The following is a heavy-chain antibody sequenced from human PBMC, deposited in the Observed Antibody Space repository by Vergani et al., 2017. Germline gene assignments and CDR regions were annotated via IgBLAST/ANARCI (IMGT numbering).Heavy chain of an antibody. CDR1: GGTFSSYA. D-gene: IGHD3-22*01. V-gene: IGHV1-69*12. Sequence: QVQLVQSGAEVKKPGSSVKVSCKASGGTFSSYAISWVRQAPGQGLEWMGGIIPIFGTANYAQKFQGRVTITADESTSTAYMELRGLRSEDTGVYYCARGRREAYYYDSSGYRPHAFDIWGQGTMVTVSS. J-gene: IGHJ3*02. CDR2: IIPIFGTA. CDR3: ARGRREAYYYDSSGYRPHAFDI.